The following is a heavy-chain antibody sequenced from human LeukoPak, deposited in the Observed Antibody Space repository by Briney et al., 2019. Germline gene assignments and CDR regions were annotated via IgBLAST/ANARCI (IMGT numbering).Heavy chain of an antibody. CDR2: IFYSGTT. CDR1: GGSISSYY. V-gene: IGHV4-59*08. CDR3: ARHGGYYGSGRFYFDL. D-gene: IGHD3-10*01. Sequence: PSETLSLTCTVSGGSISSYYWSWIRQPPGKGLEWIGYIFYSGTTNYNPSLKSRVTISVDTSKNQFSLKLISVTAADTAVYYCARHGGYYGSGRFYFDLWGRGTLVTVSS. J-gene: IGHJ2*01.